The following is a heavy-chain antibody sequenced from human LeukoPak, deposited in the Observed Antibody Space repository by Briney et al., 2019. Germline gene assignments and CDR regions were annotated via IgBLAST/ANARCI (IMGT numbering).Heavy chain of an antibody. V-gene: IGHV1-2*02. D-gene: IGHD3-10*01. CDR2: INPNSGGT. J-gene: IGHJ4*02. CDR1: GYTFTSYG. Sequence: GASVKVSCKASGYTFTSYGISWVRQAPGQGLEWMGCINPNSGGTNYAQKFQGRVTMTRDTSISTAYMELSRLRSDDTAVYYCARDPENYYGSGSYAGVVDYWGQGTLVTVSS. CDR3: ARDPENYYGSGSYAGVVDY.